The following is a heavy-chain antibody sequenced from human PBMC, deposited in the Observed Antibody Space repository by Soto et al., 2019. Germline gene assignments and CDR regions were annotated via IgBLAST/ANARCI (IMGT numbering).Heavy chain of an antibody. CDR1: GGSISSYY. V-gene: IGHV4-59*01. D-gene: IGHD6-19*01. Sequence: QVQLQESGPGLVKPSETLSLTCTVSGGSISSYYWSWIRQPPGKGLEWIGYIYYSGSTNYNPSLKSRVTISVDTSKNQFSLKLSSVTAADTAVYYCARGRDSSGWYYTDNSFDPWGQGTLVTVSS. J-gene: IGHJ5*02. CDR3: ARGRDSSGWYYTDNSFDP. CDR2: IYYSGST.